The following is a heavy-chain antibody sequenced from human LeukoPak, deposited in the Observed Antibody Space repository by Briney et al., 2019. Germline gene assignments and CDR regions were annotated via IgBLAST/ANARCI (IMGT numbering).Heavy chain of an antibody. CDR3: ARRATTERGHSYGLDY. V-gene: IGHV3-21*01. CDR1: GFTFSSYS. J-gene: IGHJ4*02. D-gene: IGHD5-18*01. CDR2: ISFSGGYI. Sequence: AGGSLRLSCAASGFTFSSYSMNWVRQAPGKGLEWVSCISFSGGYIYYADSLKGRITISRDNAKKSLYLQMKSLRAEDTAVYYCARRATTERGHSYGLDYWGQGTLVTVSS.